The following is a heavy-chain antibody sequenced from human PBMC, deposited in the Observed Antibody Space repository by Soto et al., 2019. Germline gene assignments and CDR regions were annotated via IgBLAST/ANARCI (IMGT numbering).Heavy chain of an antibody. J-gene: IGHJ5*02. V-gene: IGHV4-59*01. CDR3: ARKEYSSSSVWFDP. D-gene: IGHD6-6*01. CDR1: GGSISSYY. CDR2: IYYSGST. Sequence: TSETLSLTCPVSGGSISSYYLSWIRQPPGKGLEWIGYIYYSGSTNYNPSLKSRVTISVDTSKNQFSLKLSSVTAADTAVYYCARKEYSSSSVWFDPWGQGTLVTVSS.